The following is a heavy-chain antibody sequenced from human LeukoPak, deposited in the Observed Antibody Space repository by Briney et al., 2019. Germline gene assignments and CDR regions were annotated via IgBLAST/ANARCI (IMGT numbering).Heavy chain of an antibody. CDR3: ARRLGGSGSYYY. D-gene: IGHD3-10*01. J-gene: IGHJ4*02. CDR2: IYYSGST. V-gene: IGHV4-39*01. Sequence: PSETLSLTCSVSGGSISSSIYYWGWIRQPPGKGLEWIGSIYYSGSTYYNPSLKSRVTISVDTSKNQFSLKLRSVTAADTVVYYCARRLGGSGSYYYWGQGTLVTVSS. CDR1: GGSISSSIYY.